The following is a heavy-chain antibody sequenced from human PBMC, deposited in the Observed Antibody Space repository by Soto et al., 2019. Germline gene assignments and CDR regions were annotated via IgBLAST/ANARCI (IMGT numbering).Heavy chain of an antibody. CDR1: GFTFSDYY. V-gene: IGHV3-11*01. J-gene: IGHJ4*02. CDR3: ARDAGSGDHDSGYHYAFDY. Sequence: GGSLRLSCAASGFTFSDYYMSWIRQAPGKGLEWASYFSNSGSTMFYADSVKGRFTISRDNAKNSVYLHMHSLRAEDTAVYYCARDAGSGDHDSGYHYAFDYWGQGTLVTVSS. CDR2: FSNSGSTM. D-gene: IGHD3-22*01.